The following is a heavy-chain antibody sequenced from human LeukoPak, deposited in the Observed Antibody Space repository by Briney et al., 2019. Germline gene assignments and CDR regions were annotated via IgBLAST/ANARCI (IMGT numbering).Heavy chain of an antibody. D-gene: IGHD6-19*01. CDR1: GFTFSSYR. J-gene: IGHJ6*04. CDR3: ARGESVAAHIDYYYYGMEV. Sequence: GGSLRLSCAGSGFTFSSYRIHWVRQAPGKGLEWVAGMSTDGSNKSYADSVKGRFTISRDNSKNTLYLQRKGLRAEETALYYCARGESVAAHIDYYYYGMEVWAKGTTVTVSS. V-gene: IGHV3-30*04. CDR2: MSTDGSNK.